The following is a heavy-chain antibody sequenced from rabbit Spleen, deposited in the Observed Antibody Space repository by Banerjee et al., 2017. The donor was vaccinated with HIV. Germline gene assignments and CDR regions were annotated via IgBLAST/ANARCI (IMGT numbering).Heavy chain of an antibody. D-gene: IGHD1-1*01. CDR2: INAATGKP. CDR1: GFSFGGRDV. Sequence: QEQLVESGGGLVQPTGSLTLTCKASGFSFGGRDVMCWVRQAPGKGLEWIACINAATGKPVYATWAKGRFTISRTSSTTVTLRMTSLTAADRAAYFCARDLVGVIGWNFYLWGPCTLVTVS. CDR3: ARDLVGVIGWNFYL. V-gene: IGHV1S45*01. J-gene: IGHJ4*01.